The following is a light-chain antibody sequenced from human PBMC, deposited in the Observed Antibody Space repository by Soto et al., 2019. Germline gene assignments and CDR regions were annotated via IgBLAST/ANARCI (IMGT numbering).Light chain of an antibody. CDR3: QTWGSGIVV. J-gene: IGLJ2*01. V-gene: IGLV4-69*01. Sequence: HPVLTQSPSASASLGASVKLTCTLSSGHSDFAIAWHQQQPEKGPRYLMKLDSDGSHSKGDGISDRFSGSSSGAERYLTISSLQSEDEADYYCQTWGSGIVVFGGGTKLTVL. CDR2: LDSDGSH. CDR1: SGHSDFA.